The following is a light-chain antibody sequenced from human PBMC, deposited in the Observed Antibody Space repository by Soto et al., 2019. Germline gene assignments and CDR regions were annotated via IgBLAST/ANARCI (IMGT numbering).Light chain of an antibody. CDR2: DAS. CDR3: QQYGDTPVT. CDR1: QSVSSY. V-gene: IGKV3-20*01. J-gene: IGKJ1*01. Sequence: EVVLTQSPGTLSLSEGERATLSCRASQSVSSYLAWYQKKPGQAPRLLISDASDRATDIPDRFSGSGSGTDFTLTISRLLPEDFAVYYCQQYGDTPVTFGQGTKVE.